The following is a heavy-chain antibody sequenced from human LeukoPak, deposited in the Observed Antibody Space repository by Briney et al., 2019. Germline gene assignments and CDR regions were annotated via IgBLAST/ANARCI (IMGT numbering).Heavy chain of an antibody. CDR2: ISAYNGNT. Sequence: ASVKVSCKASGYTFTSYGIIWVRQAPGQGLEWMGWISAYNGNTNYAQKLQGRVTMTTDTSTSTAYMELRSLRSDDTAVYYCARSPMTTVTPYYFDYWGQGTLVTVPS. CDR3: ARSPMTTVTPYYFDY. D-gene: IGHD4-17*01. V-gene: IGHV1-18*01. CDR1: GYTFTSYG. J-gene: IGHJ4*02.